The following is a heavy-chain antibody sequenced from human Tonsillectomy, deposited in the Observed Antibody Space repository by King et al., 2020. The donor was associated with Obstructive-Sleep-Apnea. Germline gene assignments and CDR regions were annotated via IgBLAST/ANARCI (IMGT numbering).Heavy chain of an antibody. CDR1: GFTFSSYG. CDR2: ISYDGSNK. Sequence: VQLVESGGGVVQPGRSLRLSCAASGFTFSSYGMHWVRQAPGKGLEWVAVISYDGSNKYYADSVKGRFTISGDNSKNMRYLQMTSLRAEDTAMYYCVRDESGYDILTGVYGMDVWGQGTTVTVSS. V-gene: IGHV3-30*03. D-gene: IGHD3-9*01. J-gene: IGHJ6*02. CDR3: VRDESGYDILTGVYGMDV.